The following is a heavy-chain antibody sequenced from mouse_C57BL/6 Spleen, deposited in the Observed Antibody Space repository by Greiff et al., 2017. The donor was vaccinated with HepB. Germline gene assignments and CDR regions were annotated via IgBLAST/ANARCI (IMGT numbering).Heavy chain of an antibody. CDR1: GYSFTGYY. V-gene: IGHV1-42*01. CDR3: ARRGPYSHFDY. Sequence: EVMLVESGPELVKPGASVKISCKASGYSFTGYYMNWVKQSPEKSLEWIGEINPSTGGTTYNQKFKAKATLTVDKSSSTAYMQLKSLTSEDSAVYYCARRGPYSHFDYWGQGTTLTVSS. CDR2: INPSTGGT. J-gene: IGHJ2*01. D-gene: IGHD2-10*01.